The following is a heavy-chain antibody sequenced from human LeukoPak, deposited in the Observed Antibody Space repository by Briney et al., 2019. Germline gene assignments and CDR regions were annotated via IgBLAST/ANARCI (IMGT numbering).Heavy chain of an antibody. J-gene: IGHJ5*01. CDR3: VRHDGRGGATMGAFDS. Sequence: SETLSLTCTVSAASFISSSHHWGWIRQSPGKGLEWIGTVYYGRTTYYNPSLDGRVTISLDTSANHFSLQLNSVTAADTAVYYCVRHDGRGGATMGAFDSWGQGSLVAVSS. CDR2: VYYGRTT. CDR1: AASFISSSHH. V-gene: IGHV4-39*01. D-gene: IGHD5-12*01.